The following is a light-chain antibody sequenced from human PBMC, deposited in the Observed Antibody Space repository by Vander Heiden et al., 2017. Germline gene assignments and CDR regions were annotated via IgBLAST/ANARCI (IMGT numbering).Light chain of an antibody. CDR3: QHRGNWPPIA. V-gene: IGKV3-11*01. CDR1: QSDSSN. Sequence: EFVLTPSPPTLSPSAGARATLTCRAIQSDSSNSVCYQQRPDPARSLIIYDASSRSTGIPARFGGSGSGTDVTLTISSLEPEDFAVYYCQHRGNWPPIAFGPGTKVDVK. CDR2: DAS. J-gene: IGKJ3*01.